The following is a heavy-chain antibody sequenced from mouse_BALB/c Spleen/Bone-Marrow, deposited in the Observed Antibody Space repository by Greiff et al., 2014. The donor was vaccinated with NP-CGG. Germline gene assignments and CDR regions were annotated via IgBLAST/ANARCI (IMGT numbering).Heavy chain of an antibody. V-gene: IGHV1-69*02. Sequence: QVQLKESGAELVKPGASVKLSCKASGYTFTNYWMHWVKQRPGQGLEWIGEIDPSDSYSDYNQNFKGKATLTVDKSSSTAYMQLTSLTSEDSAVYYCARGVVCYYAMDYWGQGTSVTVSS. D-gene: IGHD2-10*02. J-gene: IGHJ4*01. CDR3: ARGVVCYYAMDY. CDR1: GYTFTNYW. CDR2: IDPSDSYS.